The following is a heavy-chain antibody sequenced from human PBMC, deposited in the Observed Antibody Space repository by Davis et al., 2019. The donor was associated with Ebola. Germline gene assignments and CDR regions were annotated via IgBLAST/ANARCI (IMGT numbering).Heavy chain of an antibody. CDR2: VHYSGNG. CDR1: GDSMSSSSHY. J-gene: IGHJ5*02. V-gene: IGHV4-39*07. D-gene: IGHD3-3*01. Sequence: GSLRLSCTVSGDSMSSSSHYWGWIRQSPGKGLEWIGSVHYSGNGYYNPSLKSRVTISVDTSKNQFSLKLSSVTAADTAVYYCARVDYDFWSGYYGNNWFDPWGQGTLVTVSS. CDR3: ARVDYDFWSGYYGNNWFDP.